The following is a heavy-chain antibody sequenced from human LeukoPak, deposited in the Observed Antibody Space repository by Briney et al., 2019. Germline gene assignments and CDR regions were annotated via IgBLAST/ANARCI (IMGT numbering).Heavy chain of an antibody. Sequence: PGGSLRLSCAASGFTFSSYAMSWVRQAPGKGLEWVSAISGSGGSTYYADSVKGRFTISRDNSKNTLYLQMNSLRAEDTAVYYCAKRGTGVAGTSPYYFDYWGQGTLVTVSS. CDR1: GFTFSSYA. J-gene: IGHJ4*02. CDR2: ISGSGGST. V-gene: IGHV3-23*01. D-gene: IGHD6-19*01. CDR3: AKRGTGVAGTSPYYFDY.